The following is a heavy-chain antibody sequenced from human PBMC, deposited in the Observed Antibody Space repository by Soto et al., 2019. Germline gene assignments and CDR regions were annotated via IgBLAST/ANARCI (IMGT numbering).Heavy chain of an antibody. V-gene: IGHV4-59*08. J-gene: IGHJ4*02. CDR3: ARSPPYYYGSGTYIDY. D-gene: IGHD3-10*01. CDR1: GGSISSYY. CDR2: IYYGGST. Sequence: SETLSLTCTVSGGSISSYYWSWIRQPPGKGLEWIGYIYYGGSTNYNPSLKSRVTISIDTSKNQFSLKVSSVTAADTAVYYCARSPPYYYGSGTYIDYWGQGTLVTVSS.